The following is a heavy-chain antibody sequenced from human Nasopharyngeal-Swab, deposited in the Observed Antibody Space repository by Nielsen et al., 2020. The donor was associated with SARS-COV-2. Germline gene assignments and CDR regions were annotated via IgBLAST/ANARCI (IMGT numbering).Heavy chain of an antibody. D-gene: IGHD5-24*01. V-gene: IGHV3-66*01. CDR2: IYSGGST. CDR1: GFTVSSNY. CDR3: VRADGYNYRGFDY. J-gene: IGHJ4*02. Sequence: GESLKISCAASGFTVSSNYMSWVRQTPGKGLEWVSVIYSGGSTYYADSVKGRFTISRGNSKNTVYLQMNSLRAEDTAVYYCVRADGYNYRGFDYWGQGTLVTVSS.